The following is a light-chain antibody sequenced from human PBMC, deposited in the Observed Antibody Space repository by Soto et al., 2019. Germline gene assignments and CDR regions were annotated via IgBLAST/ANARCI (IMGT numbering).Light chain of an antibody. V-gene: IGLV1-40*01. CDR2: GNS. CDR1: SSNIGAGYD. Sequence: QSVLTQPPSVSGAPGQRVTISCTGSSSNIGAGYDVQWYQQLPGTAPKCLIYGNSNRPSGVPDRFSGSKSGTSASLAITGLQAEDEADYYCQSYDSSLSGYVFGPGTKLTVL. J-gene: IGLJ1*01. CDR3: QSYDSSLSGYV.